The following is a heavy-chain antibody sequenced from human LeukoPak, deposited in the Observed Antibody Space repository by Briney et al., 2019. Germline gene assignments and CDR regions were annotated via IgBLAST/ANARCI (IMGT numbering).Heavy chain of an antibody. CDR3: ARVGLGTYAGWFDP. CDR2: IIPILGIA. J-gene: IGHJ5*02. CDR1: GYTFTSYG. D-gene: IGHD3-16*01. V-gene: IGHV1-69*04. Sequence: GASVKVSCKASGYTFTSYGISWVRQAPGQGLEWMGRIIPILGIANYAQKFQGRVTITADKSTSTAYMELSSLRSEDTAVYYCARVGLGTYAGWFDPWGQGTLVTVSS.